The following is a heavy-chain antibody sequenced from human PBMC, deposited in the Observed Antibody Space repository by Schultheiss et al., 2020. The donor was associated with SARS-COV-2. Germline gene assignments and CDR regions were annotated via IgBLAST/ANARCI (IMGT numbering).Heavy chain of an antibody. CDR2: IIPIFGTA. CDR1: GGTFSSYA. CDR3: ARDRYDFWSGYVSYWYFDL. V-gene: IGHV1-69*01. Sequence: VQVSCKASGGTFSSYAISWVRQAPGQGLEWMGGIIPIFGTANYAQKFQGRVTITADESTSTAYMELSSLRSEDTAVYYCARDRYDFWSGYVSYWYFDLWGRGTLVTVSS. J-gene: IGHJ2*01. D-gene: IGHD3-3*01.